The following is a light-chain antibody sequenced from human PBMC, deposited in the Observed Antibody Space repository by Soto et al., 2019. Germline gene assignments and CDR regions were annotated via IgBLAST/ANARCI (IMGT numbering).Light chain of an antibody. CDR2: EVI. Sequence: QSALTQPASVSGSPGQSITISCTGTSSDVGSHNLVSWYHQHPGQAPKLMIYEVIKQPLGVSTRFSASKSGNTAALTISGLQAEDEADYYRCSYGGSRAVFGGGTQLTVL. J-gene: IGLJ7*01. V-gene: IGLV2-23*02. CDR3: CSYGGSRAV. CDR1: SSDVGSHNL.